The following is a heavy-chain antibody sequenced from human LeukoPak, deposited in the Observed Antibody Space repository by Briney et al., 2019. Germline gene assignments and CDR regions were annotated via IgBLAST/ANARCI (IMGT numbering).Heavy chain of an antibody. CDR2: IYYSGST. J-gene: IGHJ5*02. V-gene: IGHV4-59*01. Sequence: SETLSLTCTVSGGSISSYYWSWIRQPPGKGLEWIGYIYYSGSTNYNPSLKSRVTISVDTSKNQFSLKLSSVTAADTAVYYCAIGVRSWWFDPWGQGTLVTVSS. CDR1: GGSISSYY. CDR3: AIGVRSWWFDP.